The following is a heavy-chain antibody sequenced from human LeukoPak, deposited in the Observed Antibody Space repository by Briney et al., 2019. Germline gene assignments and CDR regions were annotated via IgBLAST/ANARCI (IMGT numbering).Heavy chain of an antibody. D-gene: IGHD5-18*01. V-gene: IGHV3-43D*03. CDR3: AKDGRTGYSYSYYYMDV. CDR1: GFTFDDYA. J-gene: IGHJ6*03. CDR2: ISWDGGST. Sequence: GGSLRLSCAASGFTFDDYAMHWVRQAPGKGLEWVSLISWDGGSTYYADSVKGRFTISRDNSKNSLYLQMNSLRAEDTALYYCAKDGRTGYSYSYYYMDVWGKGTTVTVSS.